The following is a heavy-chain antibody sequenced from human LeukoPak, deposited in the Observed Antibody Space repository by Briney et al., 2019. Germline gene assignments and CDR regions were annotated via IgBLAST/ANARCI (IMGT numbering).Heavy chain of an antibody. J-gene: IGHJ5*01. CDR2: IYSSGNT. CDR1: GGSISNYS. CDR3: ARGMGGGGLERSDS. V-gene: IGHV4-4*07. D-gene: IGHD3-16*01. Sequence: PSETLSLTCTVSGGSISNYSWNWIRQPAGKGLEWIGHIYSSGNTNYNPSLKRRVTMSVDMSKNQFSLRLSSVTAAATAVYYCARGMGGGGLERSDSWVQGTLVNVSS.